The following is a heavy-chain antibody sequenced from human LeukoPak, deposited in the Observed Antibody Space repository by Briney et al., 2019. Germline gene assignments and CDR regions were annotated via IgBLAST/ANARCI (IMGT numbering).Heavy chain of an antibody. CDR3: SRWHYSNLDY. CDR1: GFTFSDYY. Sequence: GGSLRLSCAASGFTFSDYYITWIRQAPGKGLEWVSYLTSVGTTTYYADSVKGRFTISRDNAKNSLFLQMNSLRAEDTAVYYCSRWHYSNLDYWGQGTLVTVSS. V-gene: IGHV3-11*01. D-gene: IGHD3-10*01. CDR2: LTSVGTTT. J-gene: IGHJ4*02.